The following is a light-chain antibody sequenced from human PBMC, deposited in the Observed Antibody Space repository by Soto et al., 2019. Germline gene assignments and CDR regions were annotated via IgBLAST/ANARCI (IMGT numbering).Light chain of an antibody. CDR3: QQSYSTLQT. Sequence: DIQMTQSPSSLSASVGDRVTVTCRASQSISSYLNWYQQKPGKAPKLLIYAASSLQSGVPSRFSGSGSFKYFTLTISSLQPEDFATYYCQQSYSTLQTVGQGTKVDI. CDR2: AAS. CDR1: QSISSY. V-gene: IGKV1-39*01. J-gene: IGKJ2*01.